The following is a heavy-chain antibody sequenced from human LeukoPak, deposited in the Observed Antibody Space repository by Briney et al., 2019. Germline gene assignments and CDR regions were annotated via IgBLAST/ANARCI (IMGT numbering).Heavy chain of an antibody. V-gene: IGHV1-46*01. Sequence: ASVKVSCKASGYTFTSYYMHWVRQAPGQGLEWMGIINPSGGSTSYAQKFQGRVTMTRDMSTSTVYMELSSLRSEDTAVYYCARGWRYYDSSGYYYYYMDAWGKGTTVTVSS. CDR1: GYTFTSYY. CDR3: ARGWRYYDSSGYYYYYMDA. CDR2: INPSGGST. D-gene: IGHD3-22*01. J-gene: IGHJ6*03.